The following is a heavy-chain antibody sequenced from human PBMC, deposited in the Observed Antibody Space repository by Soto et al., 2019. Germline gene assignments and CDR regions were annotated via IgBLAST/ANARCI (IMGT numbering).Heavy chain of an antibody. Sequence: QVQLVQSGAEVQKPGSSVKVSCKASGATFSSYTISWVRQAPGQGREWMGRIIAILDIANYAQKFQGRVTITADKSTSTAYMELSSLRSEDTAVYYCASVTMVRGVTTNWFGPWGQGTLVTVSS. CDR3: ASVTMVRGVTTNWFGP. CDR1: GATFSSYT. V-gene: IGHV1-69*02. D-gene: IGHD3-10*01. CDR2: IIAILDIA. J-gene: IGHJ5*02.